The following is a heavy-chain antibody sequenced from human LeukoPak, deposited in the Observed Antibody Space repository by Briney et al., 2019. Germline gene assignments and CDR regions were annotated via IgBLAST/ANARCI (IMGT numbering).Heavy chain of an antibody. J-gene: IGHJ4*02. V-gene: IGHV3-7*01. CDR1: GFTFSRHW. CDR2: IKQDGSER. CDR3: ARDGGHSTDLDY. D-gene: IGHD2-8*02. Sequence: GGSLRLSCATSGFTFSRHWMTWVRQAPGKGPEWVANIKQDGSERYYVHSVRGRFTISRDNAKNALYLQMNSLRAEDTAVYYCARDGGHSTDLDYWGQGILVTVST.